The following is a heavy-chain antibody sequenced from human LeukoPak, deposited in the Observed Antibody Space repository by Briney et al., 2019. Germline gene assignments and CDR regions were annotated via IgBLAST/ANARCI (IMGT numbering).Heavy chain of an antibody. CDR3: ARGYSSDYYIESDYYYMDV. J-gene: IGHJ6*03. CDR1: GGTFSSYA. V-gene: IGHV1-69*05. CDR2: IIPIFGTA. D-gene: IGHD3-22*01. Sequence: ASVKVSCKASGGTFSSYAISWVRQAPGQGLEWMGGIIPIFGTANYAQKFQGRVTITTDESTSTAYMELSSLRSEDTAVYYCARGYSSDYYIESDYYYMDVWGKGTTVTVSS.